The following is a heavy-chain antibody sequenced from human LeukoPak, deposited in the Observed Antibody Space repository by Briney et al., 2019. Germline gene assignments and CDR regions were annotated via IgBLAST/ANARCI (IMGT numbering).Heavy chain of an antibody. D-gene: IGHD6-25*01. Sequence: EASVKVSCKASGYTFTSYDINWVRQATGQGLEWLGWMSPGSGYTGYAQKFQGRVTMTRDISITTAYVELSSLRSEDTAVYYCARGIEAGVDYWGQGTLVTVPS. CDR3: ARGIEAGVDY. J-gene: IGHJ4*02. V-gene: IGHV1-8*01. CDR2: MSPGSGYT. CDR1: GYTFTSYD.